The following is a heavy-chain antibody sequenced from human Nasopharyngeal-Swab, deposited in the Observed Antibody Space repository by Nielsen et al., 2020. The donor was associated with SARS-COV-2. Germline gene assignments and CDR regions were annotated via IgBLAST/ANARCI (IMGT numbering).Heavy chain of an antibody. CDR3: AREKKDSGWTSEFDY. CDR1: GCTFSSYA. J-gene: IGHJ4*02. D-gene: IGHD6-19*01. CDR2: IIPIFGTA. V-gene: IGHV1-69*13. Sequence: SVKVSCKASGCTFSSYAISWVRQAPGQGLEWMGGIIPIFGTANYAQKFQGRITITADESTSTAYMELSSLRSEDTAVYYCAREKKDSGWTSEFDYWGQGTLVTVSS.